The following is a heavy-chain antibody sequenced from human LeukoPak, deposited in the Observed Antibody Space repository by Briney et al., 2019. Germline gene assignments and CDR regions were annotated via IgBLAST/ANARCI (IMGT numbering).Heavy chain of an antibody. CDR2: ISGGGSNT. V-gene: IGHV3-23*01. CDR3: AKGRSGWYVFDY. J-gene: IGHJ4*02. Sequence: GGSLRLSCAASGFTFSDYAMSWVRQAPGKGLEWVSAISGGGSNTYYADSVKGRFTTSRDNSKNTLYLQMNGLAAEDTAIYYCAKGRSGWYVFDYWGQGTLVTVSS. CDR1: GFTFSDYA. D-gene: IGHD6-19*01.